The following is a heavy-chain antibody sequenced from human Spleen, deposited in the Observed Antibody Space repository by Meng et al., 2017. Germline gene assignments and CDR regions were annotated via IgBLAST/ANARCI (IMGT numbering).Heavy chain of an antibody. CDR3: AREDYGGNSDY. Sequence: GESLKISCAASRITFSDYYMNWIRQAPGKGLEWVSSISSSSSYIYYADSVKGRFTISRDNAKNSLYLQMNSLRAEDTAVYYCAREDYGGNSDYWGQGTLVTVSS. D-gene: IGHD4-23*01. V-gene: IGHV3-21*01. CDR2: ISSSSSYI. J-gene: IGHJ4*02. CDR1: RITFSDYY.